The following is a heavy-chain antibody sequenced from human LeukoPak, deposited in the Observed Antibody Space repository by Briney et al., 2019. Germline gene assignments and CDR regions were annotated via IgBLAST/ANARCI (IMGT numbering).Heavy chain of an antibody. CDR3: ASYLGGWESWLMVDY. V-gene: IGHV4-59*01. CDR2: IFYSGRT. CDR1: GGSMSSYY. Sequence: SETLSLTCIVSGGSMSSYYWSWIRQPPGKGLEWIGYIFYSGRTSYNPSLKSRLTISVDTSKNHFSLTLSSVTAADTAVYYCASYLGGWESWLMVDYWGQGTLVTVSS. J-gene: IGHJ4*02. D-gene: IGHD2-8*01.